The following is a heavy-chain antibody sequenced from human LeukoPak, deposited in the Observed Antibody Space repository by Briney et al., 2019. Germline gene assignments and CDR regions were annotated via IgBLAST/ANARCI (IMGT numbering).Heavy chain of an antibody. CDR3: ARGPPYYYDSSGYPPFY. CDR2: ISSSSSYT. Sequence: PGGSLRLSCAASGFTFSDYYMSWIRQAPGKGLEWVSYISSSSSYTNYADSVKGRFTISRDNAKNSLYLRMNSLRAEDTAVYYCARGPPYYYDSSGYPPFYWGQGTLVTVSS. D-gene: IGHD3-22*01. J-gene: IGHJ4*02. V-gene: IGHV3-11*03. CDR1: GFTFSDYY.